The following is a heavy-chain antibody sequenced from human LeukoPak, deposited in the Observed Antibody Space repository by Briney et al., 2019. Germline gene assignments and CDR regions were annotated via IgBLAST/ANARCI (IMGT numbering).Heavy chain of an antibody. Sequence: WASVKVSCKASGYSFTSYGISWVRQAPGQGLEWMGWISAYNGKTKYAEKFQGRVTLTTDTSTSTAYMELRSLTSDDTAVYYCARGGVVRGSFTLGLDYWGQGSLVIVSS. J-gene: IGHJ4*02. D-gene: IGHD3-10*01. CDR1: GYSFTSYG. CDR2: ISAYNGKT. CDR3: ARGGVVRGSFTLGLDY. V-gene: IGHV1-18*01.